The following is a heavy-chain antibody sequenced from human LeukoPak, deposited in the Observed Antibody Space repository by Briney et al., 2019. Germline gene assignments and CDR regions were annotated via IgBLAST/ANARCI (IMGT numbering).Heavy chain of an antibody. CDR1: GFNFHNYG. D-gene: IGHD1-26*01. CDR2: INWNGYSK. J-gene: IGHJ4*02. CDR3: MRAPNIGSYWPLDY. Sequence: GGSLRLSCAASGFNFHNYGMSWVRQAPGKGLEWVSGINWNGYSKGYVDSVRGRFTISRDDAKNSLHLQMNSLRAEDTALYFCMRAPNIGSYWPLDYWGPGTLVTVSS. V-gene: IGHV3-20*04.